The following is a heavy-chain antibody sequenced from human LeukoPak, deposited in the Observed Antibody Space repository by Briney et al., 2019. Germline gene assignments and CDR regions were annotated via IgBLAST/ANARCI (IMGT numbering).Heavy chain of an antibody. CDR3: ARDALPGKTYYYDSSGYDY. J-gene: IGHJ4*02. V-gene: IGHV3-7*01. Sequence: PGGSLRLSCAASGFTFSSYWMSWVRQAPGKGLEWVANIKQDGSEKYYVGSVKGRFTISRDNAKNSLYLQMNSLRAEDTAVYYCARDALPGKTYYYDSSGYDYWGQGTLVTVSS. D-gene: IGHD3-22*01. CDR2: IKQDGSEK. CDR1: GFTFSSYW.